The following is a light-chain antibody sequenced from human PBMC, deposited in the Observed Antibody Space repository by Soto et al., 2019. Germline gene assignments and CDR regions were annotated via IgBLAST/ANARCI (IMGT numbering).Light chain of an antibody. CDR3: QQSYSTLSIT. CDR2: AAS. J-gene: IGKJ1*01. V-gene: IGKV1-39*01. CDR1: QSISSY. Sequence: DIQMTQSPSSLSASVGDRVTITCRASQSISSYLNWYQQKPGKAPKLLIYAASSLQSGVPSRFSGSGSGTDFTLTISSLQPEDFATYYCQQSYSTLSITFGQGTKVEI.